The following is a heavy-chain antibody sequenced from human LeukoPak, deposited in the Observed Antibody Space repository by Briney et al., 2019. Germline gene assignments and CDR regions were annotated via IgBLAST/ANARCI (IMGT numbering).Heavy chain of an antibody. D-gene: IGHD3-22*01. CDR3: ARTALRGNYDSSGYYYGNIDY. CDR1: GGTFSSYA. J-gene: IGHJ4*02. V-gene: IGHV1-69*05. CDR2: IIPIFGTA. Sequence: ASVKVSCKASGGTFSSYAISWVRQAPGQGLEWMGGIIPIFGTANYAQKFQGRVTIATDESTSTAYMELSSLRSEDTAVYYCARTALRGNYDSSGYYYGNIDYWGQGTLVTVSS.